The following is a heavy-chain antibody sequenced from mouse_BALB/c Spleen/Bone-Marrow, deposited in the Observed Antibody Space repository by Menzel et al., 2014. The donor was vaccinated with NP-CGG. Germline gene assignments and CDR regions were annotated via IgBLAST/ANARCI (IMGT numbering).Heavy chain of an antibody. CDR2: ISSGGSCT. J-gene: IGHJ3*01. CDR3: ARHDSAWFAY. D-gene: IGHD2-4*01. CDR1: GFTFSSYA. Sequence: EVKVVDSGGGLVKPGGSLKLSCAASGFTFSSYAMSWVRQTPEKRLEWVATISSGGSCTYYPDSVKGRFTISRDNAKNTLYLQMSSLRSEDTAMYYCARHDSAWFAYWGQGTLVTVSA. V-gene: IGHV5-9-3*01.